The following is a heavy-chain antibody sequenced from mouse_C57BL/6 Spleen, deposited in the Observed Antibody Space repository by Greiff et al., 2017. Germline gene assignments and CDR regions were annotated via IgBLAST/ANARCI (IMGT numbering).Heavy chain of an antibody. CDR1: GYTFTSYW. D-gene: IGHD2-5*01. V-gene: IGHV1-52*01. J-gene: IGHJ3*01. Sequence: QVQLQQPGAELVRPGSSVKLSCKASGYTFTSYWMHWVKQRPIQGLEWIGNIDPSDSETHYNQKFKDKATLTVDKSSSTAYMQLSSLTSEDSAVYYWARGYSNYGAYWGQGTLVTVSA. CDR2: IDPSDSET. CDR3: ARGYSNYGAY.